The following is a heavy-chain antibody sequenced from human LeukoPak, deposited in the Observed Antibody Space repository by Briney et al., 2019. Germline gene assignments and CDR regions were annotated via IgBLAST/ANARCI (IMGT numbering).Heavy chain of an antibody. CDR3: ARRVY. Sequence: SGGSLRLSCAASGFTFSSYSMNWVRQAPGKGLEWVSVIYSGGSTYYADSVKGRFTISRDNSKNTLFLQMNSLRAEDTAVYYCARRVYWGQGTLVTVSS. CDR1: GFTFSSYS. J-gene: IGHJ4*02. V-gene: IGHV3-53*01. CDR2: IYSGGST.